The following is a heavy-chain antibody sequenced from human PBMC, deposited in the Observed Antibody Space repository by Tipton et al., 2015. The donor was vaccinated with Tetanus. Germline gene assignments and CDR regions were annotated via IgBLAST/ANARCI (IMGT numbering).Heavy chain of an antibody. J-gene: IGHJ4*02. D-gene: IGHD3-22*01. V-gene: IGHV4-31*03. CDR2: VYYSGST. CDR3: ARADSNGYYLD. Sequence: TLSLTCTVPGGSIGSGTYYWSWIRQPPGKGLEYNGFVYYSGSTYYTPSLRSRLTMSLDTSKNQFSLNLSSVTASDTAVYYCARADSNGYYLDWGQGTLVTVSS. CDR1: GGSIGSGTYY.